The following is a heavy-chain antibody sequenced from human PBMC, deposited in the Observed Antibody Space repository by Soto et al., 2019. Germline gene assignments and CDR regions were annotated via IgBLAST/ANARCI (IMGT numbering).Heavy chain of an antibody. CDR3: ARGRHEMATITESFDY. CDR2: IIPIFGTA. D-gene: IGHD5-12*01. Sequence: QVQLVQSGAEVKKPGSSVKVSCKASGGTFSSYAISWVRQAPGQGLEWMGGIIPIFGTANYAQKFQGRVTITADKSTSTAYMELSSLRSEDTAVYYCARGRHEMATITESFDYWGQGTLVTVSS. V-gene: IGHV1-69*06. CDR1: GGTFSSYA. J-gene: IGHJ4*02.